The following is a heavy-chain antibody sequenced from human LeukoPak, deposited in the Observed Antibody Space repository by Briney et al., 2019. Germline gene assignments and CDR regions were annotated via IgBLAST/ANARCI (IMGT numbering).Heavy chain of an antibody. CDR3: ARGDGSSSGLYFDS. Sequence: PGGSLRLSCAGSGFTFSNYWMNWVRQAPGKGLEWVANIRQNGVTKYYADSVKGRFTVSRDNGIHSLFLQMNSLRAADTAVYYCARGDGSSSGLYFDSWGRGTLVTVSS. D-gene: IGHD6-6*01. J-gene: IGHJ4*02. CDR2: IRQNGVTK. V-gene: IGHV3-7*01. CDR1: GFTFSNYW.